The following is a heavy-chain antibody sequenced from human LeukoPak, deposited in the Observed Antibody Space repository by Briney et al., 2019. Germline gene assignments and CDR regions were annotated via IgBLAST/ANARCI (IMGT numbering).Heavy chain of an antibody. V-gene: IGHV4-34*01. D-gene: IGHD3-10*01. CDR2: INHSGST. CDR3: AIGRPSRTRFGELLCFDY. CDR1: GGSFSGYY. J-gene: IGHJ4*02. Sequence: PSETLSLTCAVYGGSFSGYYWSWIRQPPGKGLEWIGEINHSGSTNYNPSLKSRVTISVDTSKNQFSLKLSSVTAADTAVYYCAIGRPSRTRFGELLCFDYWGQGTLVTVSS.